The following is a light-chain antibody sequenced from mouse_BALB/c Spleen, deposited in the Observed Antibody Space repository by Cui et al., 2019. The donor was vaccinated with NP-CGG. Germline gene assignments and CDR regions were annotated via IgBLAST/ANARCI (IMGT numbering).Light chain of an antibody. CDR3: ALWYSNHWV. Sequence: AVVTQESVLTTSPGETVTLTCRSSIGAVITSNYANWVQEKPDHLFTGLIGGTNNRAPGVPARFSGSLIGDKAALTITGAQTEDEAIYFCALWYSNHWVFGGGTKLTVL. CDR1: IGAVITSNY. V-gene: IGLV1*01. J-gene: IGLJ1*01. CDR2: GTN.